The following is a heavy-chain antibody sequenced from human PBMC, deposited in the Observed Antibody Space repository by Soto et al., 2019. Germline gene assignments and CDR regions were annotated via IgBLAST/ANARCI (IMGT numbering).Heavy chain of an antibody. Sequence: EVQLLESGGGLVQPGGSLRPSCAASGFTFSNYAMTWVRQATGKGLEWVSGISGSGSSIYYADSVTGRFTISRDNSKNTLYLQMNSLRAEDTAVYYCAKGGDSSSWKNWFDPWGQGTLVTVSS. J-gene: IGHJ5*02. D-gene: IGHD6-13*01. V-gene: IGHV3-23*01. CDR1: GFTFSNYA. CDR2: ISGSGSSI. CDR3: AKGGDSSSWKNWFDP.